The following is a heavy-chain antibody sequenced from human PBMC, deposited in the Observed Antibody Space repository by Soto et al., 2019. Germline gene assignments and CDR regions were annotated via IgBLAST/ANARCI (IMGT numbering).Heavy chain of an antibody. D-gene: IGHD5-18*01. V-gene: IGHV3-30-3*01. CDR1: GFTFSSYA. J-gene: IGHJ4*02. CDR2: ISYDGSNK. CDR3: ARESDTAMVTGVYYFDY. Sequence: GGSLRLSCAASGFTFSSYAMHWVRQAPGMGLEWVAVISYDGSNKYYADSVKGRFTISRDNSKNTLYLQMNSLRAEDTAVYYCARESDTAMVTGVYYFDYWGQGTLVTVSS.